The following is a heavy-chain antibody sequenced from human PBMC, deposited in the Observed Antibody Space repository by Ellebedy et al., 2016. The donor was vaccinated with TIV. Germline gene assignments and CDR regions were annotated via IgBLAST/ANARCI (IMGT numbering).Heavy chain of an antibody. Sequence: GESLKISCEASGFTFSDYRLNWVRQAPGKGLEWVSSISSSGSYISYADSMKGRFTISRDNAKNSLSLQMNSLRAEDTAIYYCARDHNTMIRGIFMYWGQGTLVSVSS. CDR1: GFTFSDYR. D-gene: IGHD3-10*01. J-gene: IGHJ4*02. CDR3: ARDHNTMIRGIFMY. CDR2: ISSSGSYI. V-gene: IGHV3-21*01.